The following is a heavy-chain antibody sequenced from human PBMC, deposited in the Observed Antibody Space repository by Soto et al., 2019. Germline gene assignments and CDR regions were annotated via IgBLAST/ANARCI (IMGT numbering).Heavy chain of an antibody. Sequence: QVQLVESGGGVVQPGRSLRLSCAASGFTVSAYTMHWVREAPGKGLEWVAVISSDGNHKYYTDSVKGRFTISRDTSTNTLYLQMNSLRAEDTVVYYCTISEQPLFEYWGQGTLVTVSS. D-gene: IGHD1-26*01. J-gene: IGHJ4*02. CDR2: ISSDGNHK. CDR1: GFTVSAYT. V-gene: IGHV3-30-3*01. CDR3: TISEQPLFEY.